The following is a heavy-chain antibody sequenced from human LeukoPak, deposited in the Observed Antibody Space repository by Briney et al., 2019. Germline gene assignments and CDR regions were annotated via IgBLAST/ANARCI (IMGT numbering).Heavy chain of an antibody. Sequence: GESLKISCKGSGYSFTSYWIGWVRQLPGKVLEWMGIIYPGDSDTRYSPSFQGQVTISADKSISTAYLQWSSLKASDTATYYCARHLGYCSSTSCRKIYYYYGMDVWGQGTTVTVSS. CDR3: ARHLGYCSSTSCRKIYYYYGMDV. J-gene: IGHJ6*02. CDR1: GYSFTSYW. V-gene: IGHV5-51*01. D-gene: IGHD2-2*01. CDR2: IYPGDSDT.